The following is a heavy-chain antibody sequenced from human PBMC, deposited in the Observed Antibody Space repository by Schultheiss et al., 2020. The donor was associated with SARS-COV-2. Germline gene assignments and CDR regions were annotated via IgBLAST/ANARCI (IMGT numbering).Heavy chain of an antibody. D-gene: IGHD2-8*01. J-gene: IGHJ6*02. V-gene: IGHV4-59*12. CDR1: GSSITGFF. CDR3: ARDGGLPGMVGLTTYNYYGMDV. Sequence: SETLSLTCSVSGSSITGFFWTWIRQPPGKGLEWIGYISYTGSPSYNPSLKSRVTMSVDTSKNQFSLKLSSVTAADTAMYYCARDGGLPGMVGLTTYNYYGMDVWGQGTTVTVSS. CDR2: ISYTGSP.